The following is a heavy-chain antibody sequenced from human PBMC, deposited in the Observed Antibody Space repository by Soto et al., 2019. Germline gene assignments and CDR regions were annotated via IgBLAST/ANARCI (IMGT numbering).Heavy chain of an antibody. CDR3: ARHHRGYRSSAKYYDY. CDR1: GYSFTSYW. Sequence: GASLKISCKGSGYSFTSYWISWVRQMPGKGLEWMGRIDPSDSYTNYSPSFQGHVTISADKSISTAYLQWSSLKASDTAMYYCARHHRGYRSSAKYYDYWGQGTLVTVSS. CDR2: IDPSDSYT. D-gene: IGHD6-6*01. J-gene: IGHJ4*02. V-gene: IGHV5-10-1*01.